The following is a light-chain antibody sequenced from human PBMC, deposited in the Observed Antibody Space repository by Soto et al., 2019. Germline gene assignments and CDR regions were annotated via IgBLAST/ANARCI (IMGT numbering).Light chain of an antibody. Sequence: QSVLTQPASVSGSPGQSITISCVGTSGEIGDYNYVSWYQQHPGKVPKVIIYDVSNRPSGVSYCFSGTKSGNTASLTVSGLQAEDEADYYCCSYTRSGTLIFGTG. CDR2: DVS. J-gene: IGLJ1*01. CDR1: SGEIGDYNY. CDR3: CSYTRSGTLI. V-gene: IGLV2-14*01.